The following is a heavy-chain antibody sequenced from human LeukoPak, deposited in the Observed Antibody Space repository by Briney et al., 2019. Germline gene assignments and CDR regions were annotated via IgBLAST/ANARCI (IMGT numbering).Heavy chain of an antibody. Sequence: SVKVSCKASGGTFSSCAISWVRQAPGQGLEWMGGIIPIFGTANYAQKFQGRVTITADESTSTAYMELSSLRSEDTAVYYCARGASSSWYVFGAFDIWGQGTMVTVSS. CDR3: ARGASSSWYVFGAFDI. CDR1: GGTFSSCA. CDR2: IIPIFGTA. J-gene: IGHJ3*02. D-gene: IGHD6-13*01. V-gene: IGHV1-69*13.